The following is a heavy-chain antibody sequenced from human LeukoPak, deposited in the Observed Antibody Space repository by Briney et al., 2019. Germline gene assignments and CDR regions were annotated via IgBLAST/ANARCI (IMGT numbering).Heavy chain of an antibody. V-gene: IGHV3-30*12. CDR2: ISYNAGYK. CDR3: AREPIDGDCQFDY. J-gene: IGHJ4*02. D-gene: IGHD2-21*02. Sequence: PGGSLRLSCAASGFIFSNYGFHWVRQAPGKGLEWVAVISYNAGYKHYTDSVKDRFTISRDDSKGTVFLQMNSLRAEDTALYYCAREPIDGDCQFDYWGQGTLVTVSS. CDR1: GFIFSNYG.